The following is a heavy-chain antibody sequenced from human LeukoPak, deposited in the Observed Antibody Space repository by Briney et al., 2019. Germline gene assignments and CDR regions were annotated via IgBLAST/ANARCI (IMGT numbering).Heavy chain of an antibody. D-gene: IGHD2-2*01. Sequence: ASVKVSCXAYGYTFTSYGISWVRQALGQGLEWMGWISAYNGNTNYAQKLQGRVTMTTDTSTSTAYMELRSLRSDDTAVYYCARDLGDIVVVPSAFTLPWGQGTLVTVSS. J-gene: IGHJ5*02. CDR3: ARDLGDIVVVPSAFTLP. V-gene: IGHV1-18*01. CDR1: GYTFTSYG. CDR2: ISAYNGNT.